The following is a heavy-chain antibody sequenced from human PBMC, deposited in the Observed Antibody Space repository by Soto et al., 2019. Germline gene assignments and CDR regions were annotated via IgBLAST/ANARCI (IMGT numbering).Heavy chain of an antibody. CDR1: GGSISSYY. Sequence: SETLSLTCTVSGGSISSYYWSWIRQPPGKGLEWIGYIYYSGSTNYNPSLKSRVTISVDTSKNQFSLKLSSVTAADTAVYYCAREVYGSGSSSGDDWFDPWGQGTLVTVSS. D-gene: IGHD3-10*01. CDR3: AREVYGSGSSSGDDWFDP. J-gene: IGHJ5*02. CDR2: IYYSGST. V-gene: IGHV4-59*01.